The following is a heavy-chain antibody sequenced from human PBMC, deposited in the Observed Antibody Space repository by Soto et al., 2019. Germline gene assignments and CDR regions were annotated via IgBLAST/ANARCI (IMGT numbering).Heavy chain of an antibody. CDR1: GASISSSGYY. CDR3: ARATESHYFDY. J-gene: IGHJ4*02. V-gene: IGHV4-31*03. Sequence: QVQLQESGPGLVKPSQTLSLTCTLSGASISSSGYYWSWIRLHPGEGLEWIGYIYYRGTTYFNPSLKSXXTXSIXTSKKEFFLPLTSVTAADTAVYYCARATESHYFDYWGRGSLVTVTS. CDR2: IYYRGTT.